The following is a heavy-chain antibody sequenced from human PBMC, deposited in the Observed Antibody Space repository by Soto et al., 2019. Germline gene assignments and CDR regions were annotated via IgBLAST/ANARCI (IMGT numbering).Heavy chain of an antibody. CDR2: IWYDGSKK. D-gene: IGHD6-6*01. J-gene: IGHJ4*02. V-gene: IGHV3-33*01. Sequence: QVQLVESGGGVVQPGRSLRLSCAASGFTYSSYDMHWVRQTPGKGLVWVAVIWYDGSKKYYADSVKGRFTISRDDSKNTLYLQMNSLRAEDTAVYYCARVEAARLFDYWGQGTLVTVSS. CDR1: GFTYSSYD. CDR3: ARVEAARLFDY.